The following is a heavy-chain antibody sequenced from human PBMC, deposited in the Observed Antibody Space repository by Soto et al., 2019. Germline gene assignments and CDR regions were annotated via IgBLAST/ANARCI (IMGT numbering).Heavy chain of an antibody. D-gene: IGHD5-12*01. V-gene: IGHV4-4*02. J-gene: IGHJ4*02. CDR2: THESGRT. CDR3: AREGDRGYSVGY. Sequence: HVQLQESGPGLVRPSGTLSLTCAVSGDSIRNGKWWSWVRHAPEKGLEWIGETHESGRTNYNPSLESRLTISVDNSRNQFSLILKSITAADTAVYFCAREGDRGYSVGYWGRGTLITVSS. CDR1: GDSIRNGKW.